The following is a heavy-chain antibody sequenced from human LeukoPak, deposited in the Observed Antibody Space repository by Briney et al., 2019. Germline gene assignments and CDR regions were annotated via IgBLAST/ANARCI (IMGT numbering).Heavy chain of an antibody. J-gene: IGHJ4*02. CDR3: AKGGLGYYGSGKPYDY. V-gene: IGHV3-23*01. CDR2: ISGSGGST. CDR1: GFTFSGYG. D-gene: IGHD3-10*01. Sequence: GGSLRLSCAASGFTFSGYGMSWVRQAPGKGLEWVSAISGSGGSTYYADSVKGRFTISRDNSKNTLYLQMNSLRAEDTAVYYCAKGGLGYYGSGKPYDYWGQGTLVTVSS.